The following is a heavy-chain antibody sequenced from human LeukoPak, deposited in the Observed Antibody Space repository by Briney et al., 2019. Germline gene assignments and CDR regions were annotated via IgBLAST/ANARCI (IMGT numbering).Heavy chain of an antibody. CDR1: GFTFRSYN. D-gene: IGHD4-23*01. Sequence: GGSLRLFCAAFGFTFRSYNMIWVRQAPGKGLEWVSNIDGASTFIYYADSVKGRFTISRDNAKNSLYLQMNSLRAEDTAVYYCVRSDGGNPLTNWGQGTLVTVSS. CDR3: VRSDGGNPLTN. J-gene: IGHJ4*02. CDR2: IDGASTFI. V-gene: IGHV3-21*05.